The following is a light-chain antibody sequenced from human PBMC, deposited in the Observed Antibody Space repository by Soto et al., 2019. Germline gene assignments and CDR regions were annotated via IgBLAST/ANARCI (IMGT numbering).Light chain of an antibody. CDR2: DVS. Sequence: QSVLTQPVSVSGSPGQSITISCTGTSADVGGYDYVSWYEHHPGKAPKLMIYDVSNRPSGISNRFSGSKSGNTASLTISGLQADDEADYYCSSYTSSITHVVFGGGTKVTVL. J-gene: IGLJ2*01. CDR3: SSYTSSITHVV. V-gene: IGLV2-14*03. CDR1: SADVGGYDY.